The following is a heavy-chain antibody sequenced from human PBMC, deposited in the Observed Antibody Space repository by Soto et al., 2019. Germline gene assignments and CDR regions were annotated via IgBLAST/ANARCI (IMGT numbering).Heavy chain of an antibody. J-gene: IGHJ3*02. V-gene: IGHV3-53*01. CDR1: GFTVSSNY. Sequence: GGSLRLSCAASGFTVSSNYMSWVRQAPGKGLEWVSVIYSGGSTYYADSVKGRFTISRDNSKNTLYLQMNSLRAEDTAVYYGARQRDGAFDIWGQGTMVTVSS. CDR2: IYSGGST. CDR3: ARQRDGAFDI.